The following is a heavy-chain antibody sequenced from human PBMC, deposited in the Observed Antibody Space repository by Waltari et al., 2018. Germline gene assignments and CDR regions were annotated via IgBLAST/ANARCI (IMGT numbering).Heavy chain of an antibody. V-gene: IGHV3-23*01. CDR1: GLPFRISP. D-gene: IGHD2-8*01. Sequence: VQVLESGGGLVQPGGSLRLHCAASGLPFRISPITWVRQAPGKGLEWVSAIPGDGGSTYYADSVKGRFTISRDNSKNTVYLQMNSLRAKDTAIYYCAKDRQGVWDYWGQGTLVTVSS. J-gene: IGHJ4*02. CDR3: AKDRQGVWDY. CDR2: IPGDGGST.